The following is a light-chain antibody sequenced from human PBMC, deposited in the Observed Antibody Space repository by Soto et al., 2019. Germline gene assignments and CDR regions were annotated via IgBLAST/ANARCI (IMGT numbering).Light chain of an antibody. CDR2: GAS. J-gene: IGKJ1*01. V-gene: IGKV3-15*01. CDR1: QSVSST. Sequence: ETLMTLSAATLSVSPGERPTLSCRASQSVSSTLAWYQQKPGQAPRLLIYGASTRATGIPARFSGSGSGTEFSLTISSLQSEDCAVYDCQQYNNWPRTFGPGTKVDIK. CDR3: QQYNNWPRT.